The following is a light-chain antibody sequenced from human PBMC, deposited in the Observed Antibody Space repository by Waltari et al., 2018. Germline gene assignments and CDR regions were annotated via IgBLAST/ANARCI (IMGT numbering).Light chain of an antibody. V-gene: IGLV1-47*01. Sequence: QSVLTQPPSASGTPGQRVTISCSGSSSNIGSNYVYWYQQLPGTAPKLLIYRNNQRPLGVPDRFSGSKSGTSASRAISGLRSEDEADYYCAAWDDSLSGPNVFGSGTKVTVL. CDR2: RNN. CDR3: AAWDDSLSGPNV. J-gene: IGLJ6*01. CDR1: SSNIGSNY.